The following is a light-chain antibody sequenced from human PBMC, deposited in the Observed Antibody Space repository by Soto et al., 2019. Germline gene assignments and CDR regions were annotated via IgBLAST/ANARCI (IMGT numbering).Light chain of an antibody. CDR2: DND. V-gene: IGLV1-44*01. CDR1: SSNIGSNT. CDR3: ATWDDSRNGYV. Sequence: VLTQPPSASGTPGQRVTISASGSSSNIGSNTVSWYQQLPGTAPKLLIYDNDERPSGVPARFSGSKSGTSASLAISGLQSEDEGDYYCATWDDSRNGYVFGPGTKVTVL. J-gene: IGLJ1*01.